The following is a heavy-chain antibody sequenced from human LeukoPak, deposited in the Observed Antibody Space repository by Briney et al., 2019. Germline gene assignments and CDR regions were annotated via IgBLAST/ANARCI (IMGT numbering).Heavy chain of an antibody. D-gene: IGHD3-22*01. Sequence: SETLSLTCTVSGGSISSSSYYWGWIRQPPGKGLEWIGSIYYSGSTYYNPSLKSRVTISVDKSKNQFSLKLSSVTAADTAVYYCASSGVYYYDSSGYYHSYFDYWGQGTLVTVSS. J-gene: IGHJ4*02. CDR2: IYYSGST. V-gene: IGHV4-39*07. CDR1: GGSISSSSYY. CDR3: ASSGVYYYDSSGYYHSYFDY.